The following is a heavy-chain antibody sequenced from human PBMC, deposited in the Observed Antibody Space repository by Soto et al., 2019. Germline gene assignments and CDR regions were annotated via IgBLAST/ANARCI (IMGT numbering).Heavy chain of an antibody. CDR3: ARDPRPPSGWLGFWEYGMDV. CDR2: VNPDNGGT. J-gene: IGHJ6*02. Sequence: QVHLVQSGAEVKKPGASVKVSCKASGYTFTGNYIHWVRQAPGQGLEWMGWVNPDNGGTTSAQKFQGRVTMPRDMSVTTASMELTRLSSDDTAVYYCARDPRPPSGWLGFWEYGMDVWCQGTTVTVSS. CDR1: GYTFTGNY. V-gene: IGHV1-2*02. D-gene: IGHD3-3*01.